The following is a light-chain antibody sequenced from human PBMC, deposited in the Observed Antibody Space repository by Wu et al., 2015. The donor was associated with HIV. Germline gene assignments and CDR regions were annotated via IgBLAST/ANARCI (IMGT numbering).Light chain of an antibody. Sequence: DIQMTQSPSTLSASVGDRVTITCRASQSISSWLAWYQQKPGKAPKLLIYKASSLESGVPSRFSGSGSGTEFTLTISSLQPDDFATYYCQQYNSYSWTFGQGPRWKSN. CDR3: QQYNSYSWT. V-gene: IGKV1-5*03. CDR2: KAS. CDR1: QSISSW. J-gene: IGKJ1*01.